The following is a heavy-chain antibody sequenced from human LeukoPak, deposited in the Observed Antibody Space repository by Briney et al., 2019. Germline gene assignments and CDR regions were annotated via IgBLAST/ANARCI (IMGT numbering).Heavy chain of an antibody. J-gene: IGHJ4*02. D-gene: IGHD2-2*02. CDR3: AKDFGIVVVPAAIPESD. CDR1: GFTFSSYG. Sequence: GGSLRLSCAASGFTFSSYGMHWVRQAPGKGLEWVAFIRYDGSDKYYADSVKGRFTISRDNSKNTLYLQMNSLRAEDTAVYYCAKDFGIVVVPAAIPESDWGQGTLVTVSS. V-gene: IGHV3-30*02. CDR2: IRYDGSDK.